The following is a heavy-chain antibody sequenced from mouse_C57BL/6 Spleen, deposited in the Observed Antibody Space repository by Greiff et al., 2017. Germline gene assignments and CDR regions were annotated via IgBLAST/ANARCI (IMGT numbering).Heavy chain of an antibody. D-gene: IGHD1-1*01. CDR3: AREDYVSSLDY. J-gene: IGHJ2*01. Sequence: QVQLKQSGPGLVAPSQSLSITCTVSGFSLTSYGVHWVRQPPGKGLEWLGVIWSDGSTTYNSALKSRLSISKDNTKSQVFLKMNSLQTDDTAMFYCAREDYVSSLDYWGQGTTLTVSS. CDR1: GFSLTSYG. CDR2: IWSDGST. V-gene: IGHV2-6*03.